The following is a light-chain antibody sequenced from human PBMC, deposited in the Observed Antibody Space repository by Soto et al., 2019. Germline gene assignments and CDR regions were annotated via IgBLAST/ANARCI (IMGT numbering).Light chain of an antibody. Sequence: QSALTQPASVSGSPGQSITISCTGTSSDVGGYNYVSWYQQHPGKAPKLMIYEVSNRPSGVSNRFSGSKSGNTASLTSSGLQAEDEADYYCTSYTPSSTLFGAGTKVTVL. V-gene: IGLV2-14*01. J-gene: IGLJ1*01. CDR2: EVS. CDR3: TSYTPSSTL. CDR1: SSDVGGYNY.